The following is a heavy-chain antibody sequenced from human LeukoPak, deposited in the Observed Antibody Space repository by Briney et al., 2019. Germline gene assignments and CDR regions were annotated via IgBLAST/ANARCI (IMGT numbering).Heavy chain of an antibody. CDR3: ARTSSPYYDFWSGYLDLDY. CDR1: GFTFSDYY. CDR2: ISSSGSTI. D-gene: IGHD3-3*01. Sequence: GGSLRLSCAASGFTFSDYYMSWIRQAPGKGLEWVSYISSSGSTIYYADSVKGRFTISRDNAKNSLYLQMNSLRAEDTAVYYCARTSSPYYDFWSGYLDLDYWGQGTLVTVSS. J-gene: IGHJ4*02. V-gene: IGHV3-11*01.